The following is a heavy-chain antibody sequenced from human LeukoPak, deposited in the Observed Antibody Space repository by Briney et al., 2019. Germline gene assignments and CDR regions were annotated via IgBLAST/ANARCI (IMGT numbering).Heavy chain of an antibody. V-gene: IGHV4-59*01. Sequence: SETLSLTCTVSGGSISSYYWSWIRQPPGKGLEWIGYIYYSGSTNYDPSLKSRVTISVDTSKNQFSLKLSSVTAADTAVYYCARESRDGYNILDYWGQGTLVTVSS. D-gene: IGHD5-24*01. J-gene: IGHJ4*02. CDR2: IYYSGST. CDR3: ARESRDGYNILDY. CDR1: GGSISSYY.